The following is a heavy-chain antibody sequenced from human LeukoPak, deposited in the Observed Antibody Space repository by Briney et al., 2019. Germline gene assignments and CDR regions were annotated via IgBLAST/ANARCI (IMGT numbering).Heavy chain of an antibody. D-gene: IGHD5-18*01. V-gene: IGHV4-59*08. CDR3: ARLVDTAMAPDY. Sequence: SETLSLTCTVSGGSISSYYWSWIRQPPGKGLEWIGYIYYSGSTNYNPSLKSRVTMSVDTSKNQFSLKLSSVTAADTAVYYCARLVDTAMAPDYWGQGTLVTVSS. CDR2: IYYSGST. CDR1: GGSISSYY. J-gene: IGHJ4*02.